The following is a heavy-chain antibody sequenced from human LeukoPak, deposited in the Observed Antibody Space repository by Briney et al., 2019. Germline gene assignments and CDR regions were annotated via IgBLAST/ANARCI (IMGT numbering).Heavy chain of an antibody. D-gene: IGHD5-24*01. V-gene: IGHV1-46*01. CDR1: GYTFTSYY. Sequence: ASVKVSCKASGYTFTSYYMHWVRQAPGQGLERMGIINPSGGSTSYAQKFQGRVTMTRDTSTSTVYMELSSLRSEDTAVYYCARAITIEMATTSIDYWGQGTLVTVSS. J-gene: IGHJ4*02. CDR3: ARAITIEMATTSIDY. CDR2: INPSGGST.